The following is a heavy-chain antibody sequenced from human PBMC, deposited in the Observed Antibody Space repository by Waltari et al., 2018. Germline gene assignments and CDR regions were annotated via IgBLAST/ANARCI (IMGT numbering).Heavy chain of an antibody. D-gene: IGHD6-13*01. CDR3: ARRSIAALGGFDY. CDR2: INPNSGGT. V-gene: IGHV1-2*04. J-gene: IGHJ4*02. Sequence: QVQLVQSGAEVKKPGASVTVSCKASGYTFTGYYLHWVRQAPGQGLEWMGWINPNSGGTNYAQKFQGWVTMTRDTSISTAYMELSRLRSDDTAVYYCARRSIAALGGFDYWGQGTLVTVSS. CDR1: GYTFTGYY.